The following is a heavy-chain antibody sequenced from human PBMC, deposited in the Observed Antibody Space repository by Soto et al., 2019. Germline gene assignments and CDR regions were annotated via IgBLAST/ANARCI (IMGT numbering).Heavy chain of an antibody. Sequence: WGSLRLSCAASGFTFSSYGMHWVRQAPGKGLEWVAVISYDGSNKYYADSVKGRFTISRDNSKNTLYLQMNSLRAEDTAVYYCAKDPGFWSGYPRQGAYYGMDVWGQGTTVTVSS. CDR2: ISYDGSNK. CDR3: AKDPGFWSGYPRQGAYYGMDV. D-gene: IGHD3-3*01. CDR1: GFTFSSYG. V-gene: IGHV3-30*18. J-gene: IGHJ6*02.